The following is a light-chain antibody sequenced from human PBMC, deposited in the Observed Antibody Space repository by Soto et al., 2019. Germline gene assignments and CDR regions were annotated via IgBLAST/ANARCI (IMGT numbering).Light chain of an antibody. CDR1: SNNVGGYNY. CDR2: DVT. V-gene: IGLV2-11*01. J-gene: IGLJ2*01. Sequence: QSVLTQPRSVSGSPGQSVTISCTGASNNVGGYNYVSWYQHHPGKVPQLIIYDVTKRPSGVPDRFSGSKSGNTASLTISGLQVEDEADYYCCSYAGTYTWIFGGGTNSPS. CDR3: CSYAGTYTWI.